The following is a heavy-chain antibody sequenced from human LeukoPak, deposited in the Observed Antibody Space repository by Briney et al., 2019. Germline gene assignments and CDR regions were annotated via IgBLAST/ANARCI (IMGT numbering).Heavy chain of an antibody. CDR1: GFTVSSNY. J-gene: IGHJ6*02. D-gene: IGHD6-13*01. V-gene: IGHV3-53*05. CDR2: IFSGRNT. Sequence: GGSLRLYCAASGFTVSSNYMSWVRQAPGKGLDWVSVIFSGRNTYYADSVKGRFTISTDNSKNTLDLQMNSLRAEDTAVYYCAKSTYSSSWYGDPTYYYGMDVWGQGTTVTVSS. CDR3: AKSTYSSSWYGDPTYYYGMDV.